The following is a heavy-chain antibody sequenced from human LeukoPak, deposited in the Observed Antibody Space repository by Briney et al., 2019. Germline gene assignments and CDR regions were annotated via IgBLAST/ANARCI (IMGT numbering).Heavy chain of an antibody. D-gene: IGHD6-19*01. J-gene: IGHJ4*02. Sequence: ASVKVSCKASGYTFTSYDINWVRQATGQGLEWIGWMNPNSGNTGYAQKFQGRVTMTRNTSISTAYMELSSLRSEDTAVYYCARGETRQWRQGSIDYWGQGTLVTVST. CDR3: ARGETRQWRQGSIDY. CDR1: GYTFTSYD. V-gene: IGHV1-8*01. CDR2: MNPNSGNT.